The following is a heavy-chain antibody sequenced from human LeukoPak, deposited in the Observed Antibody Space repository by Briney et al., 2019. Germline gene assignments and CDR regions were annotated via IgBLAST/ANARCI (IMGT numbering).Heavy chain of an antibody. Sequence: SETLSLTCAVYGGSFSGYYWSWIRQPPGKGLEWIGEINHSGSTNYNPSLKSRVIISVDTSKNQFSLKLSSVTAAGTAVYYCARGGSSSWYVDWGQGTLVTVSS. V-gene: IGHV4-34*01. CDR3: ARGGSSSWYVD. D-gene: IGHD6-13*01. J-gene: IGHJ4*02. CDR2: INHSGST. CDR1: GGSFSGYY.